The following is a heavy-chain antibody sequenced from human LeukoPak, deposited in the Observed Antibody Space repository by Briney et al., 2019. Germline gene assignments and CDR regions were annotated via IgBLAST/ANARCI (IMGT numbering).Heavy chain of an antibody. J-gene: IGHJ6*03. V-gene: IGHV3-48*03. CDR1: GFTFSSYE. Sequence: GGSLRLSCAASGFTFSSYEMNWVRQAPGKGLEWVSYISSSGSTIYYADSVKGRFTISRDNAKNSLYLQMNSLRAEDTAVYYCPREGYYYYYMDVWGKGTTVTVS. CDR3: PREGYYYYYMDV. CDR2: ISSSGSTI.